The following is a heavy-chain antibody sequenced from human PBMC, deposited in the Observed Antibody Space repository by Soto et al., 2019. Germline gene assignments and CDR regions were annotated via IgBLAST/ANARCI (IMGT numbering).Heavy chain of an antibody. CDR3: TRDLSH. CDR1: GLPFSTYP. V-gene: IGHV3-48*02. CDR2: MNSASTTT. J-gene: IGHJ4*02. Sequence: DVPLVESGGGLVQPGGSLRLSCAASGLPFSTYPMHWFRQAPGKGLECISYMNSASTTTFNADSVKSRFTVTRDNAKSTVYMQLPSLRHEYTAVNYCTRDLSHWGQGTLVTVSS.